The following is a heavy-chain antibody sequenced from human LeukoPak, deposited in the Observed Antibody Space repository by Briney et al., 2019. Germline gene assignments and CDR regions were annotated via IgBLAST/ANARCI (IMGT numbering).Heavy chain of an antibody. V-gene: IGHV3-7*01. J-gene: IGHJ4*02. CDR2: IKQDGSKK. D-gene: IGHD4-23*01. CDR3: VRGNDYGGPHY. Sequence: GGSLRLSCAASGFSFSDTWMNWVRQAPGKGLEWVANIKQDGSKKSYVDSVKGRFTISRDNGKNTLFLQMNSLRAEDAAVYYCVRGNDYGGPHYWGQGTLVTVSS. CDR1: GFSFSDTW.